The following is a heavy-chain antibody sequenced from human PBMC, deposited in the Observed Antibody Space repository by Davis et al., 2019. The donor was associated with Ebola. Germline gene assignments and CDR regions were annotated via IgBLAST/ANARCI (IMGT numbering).Heavy chain of an antibody. CDR1: GFTFMSYI. V-gene: IGHV3-64*04. J-gene: IGHJ6*02. D-gene: IGHD6-19*01. CDR3: AKDNGYSSGWSLYYYYGMDV. Sequence: GESLKISCAASGFTFMSYIMHWVRQAPGKGLEYVSAINSNGDSTYYADSVKGRFTISRDNSKNTLYLQMNSLRAEDTAVYYCAKDNGYSSGWSLYYYYGMDVWGQGTTVTVSS. CDR2: INSNGDST.